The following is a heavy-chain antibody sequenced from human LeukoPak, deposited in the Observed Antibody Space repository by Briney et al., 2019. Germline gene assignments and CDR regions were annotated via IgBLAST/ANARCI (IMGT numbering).Heavy chain of an antibody. CDR3: AKDIQIRGSGWYAAFDS. Sequence: GGSLRLSCAASGFTFSTYWMHWVRQAPGKGLEWVSGINGNSGSIGYADSVKGRFTISRDNAKKYVYLQMNSLRSEDMAFYYCAKDIQIRGSGWYAAFDSWGQGTLVTVSS. CDR2: INGNSGSI. CDR1: GFTFSTYW. D-gene: IGHD6-19*01. J-gene: IGHJ4*02. V-gene: IGHV3-9*03.